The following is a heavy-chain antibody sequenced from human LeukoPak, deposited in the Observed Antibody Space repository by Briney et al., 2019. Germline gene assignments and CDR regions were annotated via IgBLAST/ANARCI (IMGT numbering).Heavy chain of an antibody. CDR3: AKSSHISIGGRTLNWFDP. J-gene: IGHJ5*02. D-gene: IGHD3-3*01. CDR2: ISGSGGST. Sequence: PGGSLRLSCAASGFTFSSYAMSSVRQAPGKGLEWVSAISGSGGSTYYADSVKGRFTISRDNSKNTLYPQMNSLRAEDTAVYYCAKSSHISIGGRTLNWFDPWGQGTLVTVSS. CDR1: GFTFSSYA. V-gene: IGHV3-23*01.